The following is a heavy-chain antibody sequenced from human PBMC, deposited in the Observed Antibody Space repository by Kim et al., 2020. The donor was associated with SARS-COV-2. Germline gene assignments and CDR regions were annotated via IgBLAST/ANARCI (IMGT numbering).Heavy chain of an antibody. D-gene: IGHD2-2*01. V-gene: IGHV4-39*01. J-gene: IGHJ5*02. CDR1: GGSISSSSYY. CDR3: ARHLVVVPAALVWFDP. Sequence: SETLSLTCTVSGGSISSSSYYWGWIRQPPGKGLEWIGSIYYSGSTYYNPSLKSRVTISVDTSKNQFSLKLSSVTAADTAVYYCARHLVVVPAALVWFDPWGQGTLVTVSS. CDR2: IYYSGST.